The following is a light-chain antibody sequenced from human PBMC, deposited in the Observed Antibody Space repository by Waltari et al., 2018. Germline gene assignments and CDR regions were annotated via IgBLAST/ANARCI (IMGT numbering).Light chain of an antibody. V-gene: IGKV1-5*03. CDR1: QSLNNW. CDR3: QQYIGNSRT. Sequence: DIQMTQSPSNLSASVGDRVTITCRASQSLNNWLAWYQQKPGKAPKHLIYKASTLENGGPARFSGSGSGTEFTLTISSLQPDDVATYYCQQYIGNSRTCGQGTKVEIK. J-gene: IGKJ1*01. CDR2: KAS.